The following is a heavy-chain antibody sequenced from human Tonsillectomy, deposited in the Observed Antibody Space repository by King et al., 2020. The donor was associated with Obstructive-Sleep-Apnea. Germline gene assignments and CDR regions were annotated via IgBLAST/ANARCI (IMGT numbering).Heavy chain of an antibody. CDR3: AIEEQWLVPFFDY. CDR1: GFTFSSYG. V-gene: IGHV3-30*02. Sequence: VQLVESGGGVVQPGRSLRLSCAASGFTFSSYGMHWVRQAPGKGLEWVAFIQYDETNKYYADSVKGRFTIARDNSKNTLYLQMTSLRVEDTAVYYCAIEEQWLVPFFDYWGQGTLVTVSS. CDR2: IQYDETNK. D-gene: IGHD6-19*01. J-gene: IGHJ4*02.